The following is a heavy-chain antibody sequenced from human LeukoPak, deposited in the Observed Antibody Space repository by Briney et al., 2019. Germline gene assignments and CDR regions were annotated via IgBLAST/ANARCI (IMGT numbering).Heavy chain of an antibody. CDR2: ISGSGGGT. CDR3: AKRGVVIRVILVGFHKEAYYFDS. D-gene: IGHD3-22*01. V-gene: IGHV3-23*01. Sequence: GGSLRLSCAVSGITLSNYGMSGVRQAPGKGLEWVAGISGSGGGTNYADSVKGRFTVSRDNYKNTLYLQMNSLGAEDTAVYFCAKRGVVIRVILVGFHKEAYYFDSWGQGALVTVSS. CDR1: GITLSNYG. J-gene: IGHJ4*02.